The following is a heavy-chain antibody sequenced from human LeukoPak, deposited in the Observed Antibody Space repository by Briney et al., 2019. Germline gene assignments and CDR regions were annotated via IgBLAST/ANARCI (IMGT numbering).Heavy chain of an antibody. CDR2: ISGSGGST. CDR3: AKDGFSRPRAEYYYYYYMDV. J-gene: IGHJ6*03. Sequence: GGSLRLSCAASGFTFSSYAMSWVRQAPGKGLEWVSAISGSGGSTYYADSVKGRFTISRDNSKNTLYLQMNSLRAEDTAVYYCAKDGFSRPRAEYYYYYYMDVWGKGTTVTVSS. V-gene: IGHV3-23*01. CDR1: GFTFSSYA. D-gene: IGHD2/OR15-2a*01.